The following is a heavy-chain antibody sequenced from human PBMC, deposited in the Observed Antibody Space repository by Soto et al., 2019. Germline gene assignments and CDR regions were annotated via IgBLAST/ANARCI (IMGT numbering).Heavy chain of an antibody. CDR3: AKDHPGRGIADWFDP. V-gene: IGHV3-23*01. J-gene: IGHJ5*02. CDR1: GFPFSSYA. CDR2: LSGSGGST. D-gene: IGHD6-13*01. Sequence: EVQLLEAGGGLVQPGGSLRLSCAASGFPFSSYAMSWVRHAPGKGLEWVSALSGSGGSTYYADSVKGRFTISRDNSKNTLYLQMNSLRAEDTAVYYCAKDHPGRGIADWFDPWGQGTLVTVSS.